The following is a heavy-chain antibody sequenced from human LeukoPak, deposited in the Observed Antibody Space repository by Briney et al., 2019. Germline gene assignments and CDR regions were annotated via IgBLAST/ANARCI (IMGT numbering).Heavy chain of an antibody. D-gene: IGHD4-17*01. CDR1: GGSINNYY. J-gene: IGHJ4*02. CDR2: VYYTGRT. CDR3: ARDSSTVTTRHFDY. Sequence: SETLSLTCTVSGGSINNYYWTWIRQPPGKGLECIVYVYYTGRTYYNPSLKSRVTISVDTSKNQFSLKLNSVTAADTAVYYCARDSSTVTTRHFDYWGQGTLVTVSS. V-gene: IGHV4-59*01.